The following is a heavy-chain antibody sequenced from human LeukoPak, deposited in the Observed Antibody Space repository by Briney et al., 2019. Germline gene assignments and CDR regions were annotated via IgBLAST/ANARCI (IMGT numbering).Heavy chain of an antibody. D-gene: IGHD3-10*01. CDR3: AKYNYDSGTYSRYV. J-gene: IGHJ6*02. CDR2: LDSSGGGI. V-gene: IGHV3-23*05. CDR1: GFSFGNYA. Sequence: GGSLRLSCAASGFSFGNYAMSWVRQAPGKGLEWVSALDSSGGGIHYADSVKGRFTISRDNSKNTLYLQMNSLRAEDTALYYCAKYNYDSGTYSRYVWGQGTTVTVSS.